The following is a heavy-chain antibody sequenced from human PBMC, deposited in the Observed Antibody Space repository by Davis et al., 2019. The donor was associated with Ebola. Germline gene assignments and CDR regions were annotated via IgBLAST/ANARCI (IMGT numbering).Heavy chain of an antibody. D-gene: IGHD2-2*01. Sequence: SVKVSCKASGFTFTSSAVQWVRQARGQRLEWIGWIVVGSGNTNYAQKFQERVTITRDMSTSTAYMELSSLRSEDTAVYYCARALSFRLSNDAFDIWGQGTMVTVSS. CDR1: GFTFTSSA. J-gene: IGHJ3*02. CDR3: ARALSFRLSNDAFDI. CDR2: IVVGSGNT. V-gene: IGHV1-58*01.